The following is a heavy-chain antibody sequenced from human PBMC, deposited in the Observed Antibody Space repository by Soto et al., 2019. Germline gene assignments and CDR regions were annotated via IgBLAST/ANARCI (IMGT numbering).Heavy chain of an antibody. CDR1: SASVSSASYY. CDR3: VRFHYYHSSGYYPRCFDY. J-gene: IGHJ4*02. Sequence: SETLSLTCIVSSASVSSASYYWSWIRQPPGKGLEWIGYVYYTGSTNYNPSLKSRVTISVDTSKNQFSLKLSSMTAADTAVYYCVRFHYYHSSGYYPRCFDYWGQGTLVTVS. D-gene: IGHD3-22*01. CDR2: VYYTGST. V-gene: IGHV4-61*01.